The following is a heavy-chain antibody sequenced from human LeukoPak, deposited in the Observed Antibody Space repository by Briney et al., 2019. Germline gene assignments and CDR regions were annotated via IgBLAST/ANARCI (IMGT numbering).Heavy chain of an antibody. J-gene: IGHJ4*02. V-gene: IGHV3-20*04. Sequence: GGSLRLSCAASGFTFDDYGMSWVRQAPGKGLEWVSGINWNGGSTGYADSVKGRFTISRDNAKNSLYLQMNSLRAEDTALYYCASIGSGDYGHDYWGQGTLVTVSS. CDR2: INWNGGST. CDR1: GFTFDDYG. D-gene: IGHD4-17*01. CDR3: ASIGSGDYGHDY.